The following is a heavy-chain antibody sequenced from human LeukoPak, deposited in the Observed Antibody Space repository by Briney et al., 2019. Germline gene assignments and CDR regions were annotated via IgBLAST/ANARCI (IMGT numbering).Heavy chain of an antibody. D-gene: IGHD1-26*01. V-gene: IGHV3-7*01. Sequence: GGSLRLSCAASGFTFSSYSMNWVRQAPGKGLEWVANIRQDGSQKYYVDSMKGRFTISRDNAKNSLYLQMNSLRAEDTAVYYCARVGGYSAHFDYWGQGTLVTVSS. CDR3: ARVGGYSAHFDY. CDR1: GFTFSSYS. CDR2: IRQDGSQK. J-gene: IGHJ4*02.